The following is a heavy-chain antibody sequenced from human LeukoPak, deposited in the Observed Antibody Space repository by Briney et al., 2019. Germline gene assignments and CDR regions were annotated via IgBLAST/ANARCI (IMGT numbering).Heavy chain of an antibody. D-gene: IGHD2-21*02. CDR3: VRPPLVAAIAAFDI. J-gene: IGHJ3*02. CDR1: GFTFSSYW. V-gene: IGHV3-7*01. CDR2: IKQDGSEK. Sequence: GGSLRLSCAASGFTFSSYWMSWVRQAPGKGLEWVANIKQDGSEKYYMDSVKGRFTISRDNAKNSLYLQMNSLRAEDTAVYYCVRPPLVAAIAAFDIWGQGTMVTVSS.